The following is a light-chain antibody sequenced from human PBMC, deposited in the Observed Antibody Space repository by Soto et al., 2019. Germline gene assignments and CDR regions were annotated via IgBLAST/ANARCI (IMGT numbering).Light chain of an antibody. Sequence: DIQMTQSPSSLSASVGDRVIITCRASQSISLYLNWYQQKPGNAPKVLIYAASSLQSGVPSRFSGSGSGTDFTLTISSLQPEDFATYFCQQSYGTSLTFGGGTKVDIK. CDR3: QQSYGTSLT. CDR1: QSISLY. CDR2: AAS. J-gene: IGKJ4*01. V-gene: IGKV1-39*01.